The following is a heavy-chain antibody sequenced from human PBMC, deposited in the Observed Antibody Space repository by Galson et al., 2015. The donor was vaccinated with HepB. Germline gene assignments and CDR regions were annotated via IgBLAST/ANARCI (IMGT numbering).Heavy chain of an antibody. CDR3: VKEGSWFGGDWFDP. V-gene: IGHV3-23*01. CDR1: GFIFRHHA. D-gene: IGHD3-16*01. CDR2: INGRGSTR. Sequence: SLRLSCAGSGFIFRHHAMAWIRQAPGKGLEWVSGINGRGSTRSYSDAVKGRFSISRDNSEDTVFLQMDNLRAEDTAVYYCVKEGSWFGGDWFDPWGQGALVTVSS. J-gene: IGHJ5*02.